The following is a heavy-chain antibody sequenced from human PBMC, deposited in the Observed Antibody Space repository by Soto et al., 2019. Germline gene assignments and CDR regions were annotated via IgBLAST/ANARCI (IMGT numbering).Heavy chain of an antibody. Sequence: SETLSLTCTVSGGSISSSNYYWGWIRQPPGKGLEWIGNIYYSGSTYHNPSLKSRVTISVDTSKNQFSLKLSSVTAADTAVYYCMTYSSTFGWLDPWGQGTLVTVSS. CDR2: IYYSGST. CDR3: MTYSSTFGWLDP. V-gene: IGHV4-39*01. CDR1: GGSISSSNYY. J-gene: IGHJ5*02. D-gene: IGHD6-19*01.